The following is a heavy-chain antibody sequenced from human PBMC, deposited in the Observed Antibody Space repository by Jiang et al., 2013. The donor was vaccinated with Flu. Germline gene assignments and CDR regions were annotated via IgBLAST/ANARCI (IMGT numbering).Heavy chain of an antibody. CDR2: INHSGSP. Sequence: PSETLSLTCGLYGGSFSNYYWSWIRQPPGKGLEWIGEINHSGSPNYNPSVKSRVTISIDTSKNQFSLKLSSVTAADTAVYYCARGVWGSGSYTGWFDPWGQGTLVTVSS. CDR1: GGSFSNYY. D-gene: IGHD3-10*01. CDR3: ARGVWGSGSYTGWFDP. V-gene: IGHV4-34*01. J-gene: IGHJ5*02.